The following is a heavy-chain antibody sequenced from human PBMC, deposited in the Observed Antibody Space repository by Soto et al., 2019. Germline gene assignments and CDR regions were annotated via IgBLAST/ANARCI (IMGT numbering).Heavy chain of an antibody. CDR1: GGSISSYY. CDR2: IFYSGSS. Sequence: QVQLQESGPGLVKPSETLSLTCTVSGGSISSYYWSWVRQPPGKGLEWIGYIFYSGSSNYNPSLKSPVTISVDASKNQCSLKLSSVTAADTAVYYCVRTGLGFFDPWGQGTLVTVSS. CDR3: VRTGLGFFDP. D-gene: IGHD7-27*01. V-gene: IGHV4-59*01. J-gene: IGHJ5*02.